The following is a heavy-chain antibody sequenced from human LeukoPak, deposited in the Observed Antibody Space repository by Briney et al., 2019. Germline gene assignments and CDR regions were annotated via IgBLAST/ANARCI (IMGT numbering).Heavy chain of an antibody. J-gene: IGHJ5*02. Sequence: ASVKVFCTASGYTFTSYYMHWVRQAPGQGLEWMGIINPSGGSTSYAQKFQGRVTMTRDTSTSTVYMELSSLRSEDTAVYYCARDSDAAVAGTPYPQNWFDPWGQGTLVTVSS. CDR1: GYTFTSYY. V-gene: IGHV1-46*01. CDR3: ARDSDAAVAGTPYPQNWFDP. D-gene: IGHD6-19*01. CDR2: INPSGGST.